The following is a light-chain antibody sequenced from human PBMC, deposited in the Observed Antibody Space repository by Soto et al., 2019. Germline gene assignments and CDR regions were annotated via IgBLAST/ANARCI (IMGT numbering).Light chain of an antibody. CDR2: DAS. CDR3: QQTYSTPQP. V-gene: IGKV3-15*01. Sequence: EIVMTQSPATLSLSPGERATLSCRASQTIDNTLAWYQRKPGQAPRLPIYDASTRATGVPARFSGSGSGTDFTLTISSLQSEDFATYYCQQTYSTPQPFGQGTRLEI. J-gene: IGKJ5*01. CDR1: QTIDNT.